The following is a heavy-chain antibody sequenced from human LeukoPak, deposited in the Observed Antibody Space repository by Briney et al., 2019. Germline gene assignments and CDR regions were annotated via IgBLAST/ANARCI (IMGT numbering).Heavy chain of an antibody. CDR2: ISSSSSYI. CDR3: ARVGAFGVVIPSSFDY. Sequence: GGSLRLSCAASGFTFSSYSMNWVRQAPRKGLEWVSSISSSSSYIYYADSVKGRFTISRYNAKNSLYLQMNSLRAEDTAVYYCARVGAFGVVIPSSFDYWGQGTLVTVSS. D-gene: IGHD3-3*01. V-gene: IGHV3-21*01. J-gene: IGHJ4*02. CDR1: GFTFSSYS.